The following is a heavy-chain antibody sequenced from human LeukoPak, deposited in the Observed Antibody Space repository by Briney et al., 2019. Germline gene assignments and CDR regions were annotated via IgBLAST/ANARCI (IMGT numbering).Heavy chain of an antibody. Sequence: ASVKVSCKASGYTFTSYGISWVRQAPGQGLEWMGWISAYNGNTNYAQKLQGRATMTTDTSTSTAYMELRSLRSDDTAVYYCASQVPAATHDAFDIWGQGTMVTVSS. D-gene: IGHD2-2*01. CDR1: GYTFTSYG. J-gene: IGHJ3*02. V-gene: IGHV1-18*01. CDR3: ASQVPAATHDAFDI. CDR2: ISAYNGNT.